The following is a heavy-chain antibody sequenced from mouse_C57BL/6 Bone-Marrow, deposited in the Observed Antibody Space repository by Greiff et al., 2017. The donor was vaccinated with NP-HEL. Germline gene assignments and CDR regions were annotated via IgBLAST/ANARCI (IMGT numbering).Heavy chain of an antibody. CDR1: GFTFSSYG. V-gene: IGHV5-6*01. D-gene: IGHD4-1*01. Sequence: EVQLVESGGDLVKPGGSLKLSCAASGFTFSSYGMSWVRQTPDKRLEWVATISSGGSYTYYPDSVKGRFTISRDNAKNTLYLQMSSLKSEDTAMYYCARISWDYFDYWGQGTTLTVSS. J-gene: IGHJ2*01. CDR3: ARISWDYFDY. CDR2: ISSGGSYT.